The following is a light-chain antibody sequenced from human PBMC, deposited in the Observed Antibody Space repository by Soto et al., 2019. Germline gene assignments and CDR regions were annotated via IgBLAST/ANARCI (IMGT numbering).Light chain of an antibody. Sequence: QSALTQPASVSGSPGQSITISCTGTSSDVGSYNLVSWYQQHPGKAPKLMIYEGSKRPSGVSNRFYGSKSGNTASLTISGLQAEDEADYYCCSYAGSSTSHVVFGGGTKVTVL. V-gene: IGLV2-23*01. CDR1: SSDVGSYNL. CDR2: EGS. J-gene: IGLJ2*01. CDR3: CSYAGSSTSHVV.